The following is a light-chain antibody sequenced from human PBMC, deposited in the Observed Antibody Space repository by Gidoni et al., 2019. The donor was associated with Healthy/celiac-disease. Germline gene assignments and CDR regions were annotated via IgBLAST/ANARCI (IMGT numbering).Light chain of an antibody. CDR3: QQRYSTPRT. V-gene: IGKV1-39*01. CDR1: QSISSS. J-gene: IGKJ1*01. CDR2: AAS. Sequence: IHMTPSPSSLSASEGDRVTITCRASQSISSSLNWYQQKPGTAPKLLIYAASSLQSGVPSRLSGSGSGTECTLTISSLQHEDFGTYSCQQRYSTPRTFGQGTKVEIK.